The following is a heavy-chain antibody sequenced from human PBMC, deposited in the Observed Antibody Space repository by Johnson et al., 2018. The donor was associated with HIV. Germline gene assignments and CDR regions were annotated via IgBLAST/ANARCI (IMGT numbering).Heavy chain of an antibody. CDR2: IDSGGGT. J-gene: IGHJ3*02. CDR3: AKDQHIVVVTADDAFDI. D-gene: IGHD2-21*02. CDR1: GFTVSTFY. V-gene: IGHV3-66*01. Sequence: VQLVESGGGLVQPGGSLRLSCAGSGFTVSTFYMTWVLQGPGKGLEWVSVIDSGGGTKYADSVTGRFTISRDNSKNTLYLQMNSLRAEDTAGYYCAKDQHIVVVTADDAFDIWGQGTMVTVSS.